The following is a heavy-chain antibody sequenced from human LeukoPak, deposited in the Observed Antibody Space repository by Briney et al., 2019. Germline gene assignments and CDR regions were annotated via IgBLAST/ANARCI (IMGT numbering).Heavy chain of an antibody. CDR2: IHPSGGST. V-gene: IGHV1-46*01. J-gene: IGHJ3*02. D-gene: IGHD6-19*01. Sequence: ASVKVSCKASGDTFSSNYVQWGRQAPGHGLEWRGIIHPSGGSTTYAQKFQSRVTMTRDTSTRTVYMELSSLRSEDTAMYYCARDRSSSGWYIAFDKWGQGTMVTVSS. CDR3: ARDRSSSGWYIAFDK. CDR1: GDTFSSNY.